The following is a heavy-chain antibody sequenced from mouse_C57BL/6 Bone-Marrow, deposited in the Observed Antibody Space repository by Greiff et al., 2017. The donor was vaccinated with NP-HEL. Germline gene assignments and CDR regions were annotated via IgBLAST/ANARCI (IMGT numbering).Heavy chain of an antibody. Sequence: QVQLQQPGTELVKPGASVKLSCKASGYTFTSYWMHWVKQRPGQGLEWIGNINPSNGGTNYNEKFKSKATLTVDKSSSTAYMQLSSLTSEDSAVYYCASRGGIYYDYDEGYYFDYWGQGTTLTVSS. V-gene: IGHV1-53*01. CDR2: INPSNGGT. CDR1: GYTFTSYW. D-gene: IGHD2-4*01. CDR3: ASRGGIYYDYDEGYYFDY. J-gene: IGHJ2*01.